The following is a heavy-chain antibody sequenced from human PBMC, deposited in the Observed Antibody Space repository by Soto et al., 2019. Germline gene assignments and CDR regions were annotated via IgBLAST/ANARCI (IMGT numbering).Heavy chain of an antibody. Sequence: QVQLQESGPGLVKPSQTLPLTCTVSGGSISSGDYYWSWIRQPPGKGLEWIGYIYYSGSTYYNPSLKSRVTIYVETSKNQFSLKLSSVTAADTAVYYCARTDTAMVTYFDYWGQGTLVTVSS. CDR1: GGSISSGDYY. J-gene: IGHJ4*02. CDR2: IYYSGST. CDR3: ARTDTAMVTYFDY. V-gene: IGHV4-30-4*01. D-gene: IGHD5-18*01.